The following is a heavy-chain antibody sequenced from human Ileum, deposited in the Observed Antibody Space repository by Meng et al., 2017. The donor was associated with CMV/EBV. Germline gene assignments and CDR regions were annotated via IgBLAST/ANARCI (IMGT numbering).Heavy chain of an antibody. CDR2: IFFSGNT. J-gene: IGHJ5*02. Sequence: VQLHAAGPVLGNPSKTVYFCCIVSGASISSGGSYWSWIRQPPGNGLDGIGYIFFSGNTYYNPSLNNRVIISIDTPRNQFSLKVDSVTAADTAVYYCARFRIAALGNLFDPWGHGTLVTVSS. D-gene: IGHD6-13*01. CDR3: ARFRIAALGNLFDP. CDR1: GASISSGGSY. V-gene: IGHV4-30-4*08.